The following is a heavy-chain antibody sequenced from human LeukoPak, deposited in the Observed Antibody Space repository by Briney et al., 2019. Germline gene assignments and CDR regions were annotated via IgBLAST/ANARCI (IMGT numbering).Heavy chain of an antibody. J-gene: IGHJ4*02. Sequence: GGSLRLSCAASGFTFSSYAMNWVRQAPGKGLEWVSDISGSGGRTYYADSVKGRFTISLDNSKNTLYLQMNSLKVEDTAVYYCARDRYLSAAWGQGTLVTVSS. CDR1: GFTFSSYA. CDR2: ISGSGGRT. CDR3: ARDRYLSAA. V-gene: IGHV3-23*01. D-gene: IGHD3-9*01.